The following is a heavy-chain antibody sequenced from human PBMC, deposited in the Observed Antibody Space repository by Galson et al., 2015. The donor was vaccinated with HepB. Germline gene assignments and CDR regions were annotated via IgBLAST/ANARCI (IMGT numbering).Heavy chain of an antibody. Sequence: SLRLSCAASGVTVSNNYMSWVRQAPGMGLEWVPVIYSDGSIYYIDPVKGRFTISRDNSKNTLYLQMNSLRAEDTAVYYCASGRGFWSGYSQDYWGQGTLVTVSS. CDR3: ASGRGFWSGYSQDY. CDR2: IYSDGSI. CDR1: GVTVSNNY. J-gene: IGHJ4*02. D-gene: IGHD3-3*01. V-gene: IGHV3-66*02.